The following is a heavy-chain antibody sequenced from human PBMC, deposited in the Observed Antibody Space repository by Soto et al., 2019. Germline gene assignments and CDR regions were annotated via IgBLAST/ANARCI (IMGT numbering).Heavy chain of an antibody. J-gene: IGHJ6*02. Sequence: QVQLVQSGAEVKKPGSSVKVSCKASGGTFSSYAISWVRQAPGQGLEWMGGIIPIFGTGNYAQKFQGRVTITADESTSTAYMELSSLRSEDTAVYSCASAIFGVATTSDYYYGMDVWGQGTTVTVSS. D-gene: IGHD3-3*01. CDR1: GGTFSSYA. CDR2: IIPIFGTG. CDR3: ASAIFGVATTSDYYYGMDV. V-gene: IGHV1-69*12.